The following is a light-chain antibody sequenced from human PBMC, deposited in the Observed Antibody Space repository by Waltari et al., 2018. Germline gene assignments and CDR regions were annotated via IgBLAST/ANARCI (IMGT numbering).Light chain of an antibody. CDR1: ISDVGTYNL. V-gene: IGLV2-23*02. J-gene: IGLJ2*01. CDR3: CTYVGRTTFHVT. Sequence: QSALTQPASVSWSPGQSITISCTGTISDVGTYNLVSWYQQHPGKAPKLIIYEDNKRPSGVSDRLAGSKSGNTASLTISGLQAEDEADYYCCTYVGRTTFHVTFGGGTKLTVL. CDR2: EDN.